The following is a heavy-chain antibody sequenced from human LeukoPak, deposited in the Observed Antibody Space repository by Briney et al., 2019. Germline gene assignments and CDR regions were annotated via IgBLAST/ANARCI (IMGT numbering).Heavy chain of an antibody. D-gene: IGHD6-19*01. CDR1: GFTFSSYW. V-gene: IGHV3-7*05. J-gene: IGHJ4*02. Sequence: GGSLRLSCAASGFTFSSYWMSWVRQAPGKGLEWVANIKQDGSEKYYVDSVKGRFTISRDSAKSPLYLQMNTLRAEDAAVYSCARIPKGSGWPFDYGGRGPVVSV. CDR3: ARIPKGSGWPFDY. CDR2: IKQDGSEK.